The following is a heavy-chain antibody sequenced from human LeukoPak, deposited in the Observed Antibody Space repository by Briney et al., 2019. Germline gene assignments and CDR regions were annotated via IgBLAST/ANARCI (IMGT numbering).Heavy chain of an antibody. D-gene: IGHD1-14*01. J-gene: IGHJ6*03. CDR3: AKFEGALFGNYYMDV. V-gene: IGHV3-23*01. CDR2: ISGGGDNT. CDR1: GFPFSDFA. Sequence: PGGSLRLSCAVSGFPFSDFAMSWVRQAPGKGLEWVSTISGGGDNTYFADSVKGRFTISRDNSKNTLFLQMVSLRAEDTAVYYCAKFEGALFGNYYMDVWGKGTTVTVSS.